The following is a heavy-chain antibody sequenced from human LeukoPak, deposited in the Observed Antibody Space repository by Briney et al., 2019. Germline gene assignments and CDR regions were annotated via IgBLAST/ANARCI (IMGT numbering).Heavy chain of an antibody. CDR3: ARAVGAAKVDY. Sequence: SWIRQPPXKGLEWIGYIYYSGSTNYNPSLKSRVTISVDTSKNQFSLKLSSVTAADTAVYYCARAVGAAKVDYWGQGTLVTVSS. D-gene: IGHD1-26*01. J-gene: IGHJ4*02. V-gene: IGHV4-59*01. CDR2: IYYSGST.